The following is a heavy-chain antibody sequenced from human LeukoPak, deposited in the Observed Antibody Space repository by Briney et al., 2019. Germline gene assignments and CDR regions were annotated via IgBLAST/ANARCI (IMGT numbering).Heavy chain of an antibody. J-gene: IGHJ4*02. Sequence: SETLSLTCAVYGGSFSGYYWSWIRQPPAKGLEWIGELNHGGSTNYNPSLKSQVTISVDTSKNQCSLKLGSVTAADTAVYYCARGAAVAAFDYWGQGTLVTVSS. V-gene: IGHV4-34*01. CDR1: GGSFSGYY. D-gene: IGHD6-19*01. CDR3: ARGAAVAAFDY. CDR2: LNHGGST.